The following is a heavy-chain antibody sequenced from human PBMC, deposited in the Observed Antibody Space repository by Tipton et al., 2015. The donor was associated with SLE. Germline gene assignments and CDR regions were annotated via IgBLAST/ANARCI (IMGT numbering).Heavy chain of an antibody. CDR3: ATAFDY. CDR2: IYYSGTT. Sequence: TLSLTCAVSGGSISSSTYYWGWIRQPPGKGLEWIGNIYYSGTTYYNPSLKSRVTISVDTSKNQFSLKLSSVTAADTAVYYCATAFDYWGQGTLVTVSS. CDR1: GGSISSSTYY. J-gene: IGHJ4*02. V-gene: IGHV4-39*01.